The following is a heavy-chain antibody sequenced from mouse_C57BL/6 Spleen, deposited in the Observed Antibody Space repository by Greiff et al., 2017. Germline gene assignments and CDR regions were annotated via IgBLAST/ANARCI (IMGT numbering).Heavy chain of an antibody. CDR1: GYTFTSYW. D-gene: IGHD3-2*02. V-gene: IGHV1-55*01. CDR3: ARGSSGYLGDY. J-gene: IGHJ2*01. CDR2: IYPGSGST. Sequence: QVQLKESGAELVKPGASVKMSCKASGYTFTSYWITWVKQRPGQGLEWIGDIYPGSGSTNYNEKFKSKATLTVDTSSSTAYMQLSSLTSEDSAVYYCARGSSGYLGDYWGQGTTLTVSS.